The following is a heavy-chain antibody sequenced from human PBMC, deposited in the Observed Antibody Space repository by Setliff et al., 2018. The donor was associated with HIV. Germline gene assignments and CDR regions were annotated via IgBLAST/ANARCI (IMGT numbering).Heavy chain of an antibody. CDR3: ARGKDPGLYFDN. CDR1: GDSITRGGYY. V-gene: IGHV4-31*11. CDR2: IYYSGRT. Sequence: SETLSLTCAVSGDSITRGGYYWSWIRQFAGKGLEWIADIYYSGRTNYNPSLKSRLTVSIDMSKNHLSLKLTSMTAADTAMYFCARGKDPGLYFDNWRQVMLVTVSS. J-gene: IGHJ4*02. D-gene: IGHD2-15*01.